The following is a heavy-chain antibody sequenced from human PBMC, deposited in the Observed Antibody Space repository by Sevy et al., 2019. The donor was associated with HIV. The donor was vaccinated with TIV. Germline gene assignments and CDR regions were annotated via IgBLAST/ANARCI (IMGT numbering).Heavy chain of an antibody. D-gene: IGHD3-16*01. V-gene: IGHV3-23*01. Sequence: GGSVRLSCAASGFIFRTYAMTWVRQAPGKGLEWVSTISAGGGSVYYADSVKGRFTISRDNSNNRLYLQMNTLRAEDTAVYSCAREEITGFDYWGRGTLVTVSS. CDR3: AREEITGFDY. CDR1: GFIFRTYA. J-gene: IGHJ4*02. CDR2: ISAGGGSV.